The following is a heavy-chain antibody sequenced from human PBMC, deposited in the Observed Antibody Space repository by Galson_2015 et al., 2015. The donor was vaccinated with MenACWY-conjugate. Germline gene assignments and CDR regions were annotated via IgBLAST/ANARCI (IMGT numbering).Heavy chain of an antibody. V-gene: IGHV4-39*07. CDR3: ARPSRTQSLLTDAFDI. CDR2: IYYSGST. Sequence: SETLSLTCTVSGGSISSNTYYWGWIRQPPGKGLEWIGTIYYSGSTYYNPSLKSRVTISVDPSKNQFSLRLSSVTAADTAVYYCARPSRTQSLLTDAFDIWGQGTMVTVSS. CDR1: GGSISSNTYY. J-gene: IGHJ3*02.